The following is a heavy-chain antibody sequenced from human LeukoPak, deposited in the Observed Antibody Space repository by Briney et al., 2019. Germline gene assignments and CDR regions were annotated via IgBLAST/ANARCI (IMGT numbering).Heavy chain of an antibody. D-gene: IGHD3-10*01. CDR1: GYTFASYG. CDR2: ISAYNDDT. CDR3: ARDTALIITPGGPDY. J-gene: IGHJ4*02. V-gene: IGHV1-18*01. Sequence: ASVKVSCKASGYTFASYGISWVRQAPGQGLEWMGWISAYNDDTRYAQHLQGRVTLTTDTSTGTAYMELRSLTSDDTALYYFARDTALIITPGGPDYWGQGTLVTVSS.